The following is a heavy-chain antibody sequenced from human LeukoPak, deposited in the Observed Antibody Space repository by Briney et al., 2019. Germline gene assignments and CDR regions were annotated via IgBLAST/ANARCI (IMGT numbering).Heavy chain of an antibody. J-gene: IGHJ5*02. D-gene: IGHD2-15*01. CDR3: ARQEYCSGGSCYTWFDP. V-gene: IGHV5-10-1*04. CDR2: IDPSDSYT. Sequence: GESLKISCKGSGYSFTSYWNSWVRQMPGKGLEWMGRIDPSDSYTNYSPSFQGQVTISADKSISTAYLQWSSLKASDTAMYYCARQEYCSGGSCYTWFDPWGQGTLVTVSS. CDR1: GYSFTSYW.